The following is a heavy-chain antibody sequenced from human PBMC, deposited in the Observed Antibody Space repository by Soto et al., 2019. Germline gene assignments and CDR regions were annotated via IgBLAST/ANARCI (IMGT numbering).Heavy chain of an antibody. Sequence: QVQLEQSGTEVKKVGASVKVSCKTSGYTFSAFYVHWARLAPGRGFEWLGWINPSNEITTFSQSFQGRVTMTRDTVPKPVQKGFKRPTFCDPGGFFLFGGGWGDSPIDYWGQGTQVIVSS. CDR2: INPSNEIT. V-gene: IGHV1-2*02. D-gene: IGHD3-16*01. J-gene: IGHJ4*02. CDR1: GYTFSAFY. CDR3: FGGGWGDSPIDY.